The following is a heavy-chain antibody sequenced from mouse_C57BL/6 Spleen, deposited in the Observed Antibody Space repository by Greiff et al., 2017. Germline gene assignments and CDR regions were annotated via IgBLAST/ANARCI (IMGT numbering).Heavy chain of an antibody. Sequence: QVQLQQPGAELVRPGSSVKLSCKASGYTFTSYWMHWVKQRPIQGLEWIGNIDPSDSETHYNQKFKDKATLTVDKSSSTASMQLSSLTSADSAVYYCARRYYYGSSSGGYVDVWGTGATVTVSS. CDR1: GYTFTSYW. J-gene: IGHJ1*03. CDR2: IDPSDSET. CDR3: ARRYYYGSSSGGYVDV. D-gene: IGHD1-1*01. V-gene: IGHV1-52*01.